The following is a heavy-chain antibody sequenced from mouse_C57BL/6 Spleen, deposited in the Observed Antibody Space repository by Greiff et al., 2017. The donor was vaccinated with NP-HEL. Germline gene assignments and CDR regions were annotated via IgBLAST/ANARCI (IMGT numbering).Heavy chain of an antibody. CDR3: ATYYYGSSGPYAMDY. CDR1: GYAFSSYW. CDR2: IYPGDGDT. J-gene: IGHJ4*01. Sequence: QVQLQQSGAELVKPGASVKISCKASGYAFSSYWMNWLKQRPGKGLEWIGQIYPGDGDTNYNGKFKGKATLTADKSSSTAYMQLSSLTSEDSAVYFCATYYYGSSGPYAMDYWGQGTSVTVSS. D-gene: IGHD1-1*01. V-gene: IGHV1-80*01.